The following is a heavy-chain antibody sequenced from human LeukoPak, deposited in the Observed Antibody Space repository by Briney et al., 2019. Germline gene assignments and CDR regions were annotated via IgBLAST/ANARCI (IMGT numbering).Heavy chain of an antibody. CDR2: ISYDGSNK. CDR1: GFTFSSYA. D-gene: IGHD1-26*01. V-gene: IGHV3-30-3*01. Sequence: GGSLRLSCAASGFTFSSYAMHWVRQAPGKGLEWVAVISYDGSNKYYADSVKGRFTISRDNSKNTLYLQMNSLRAEDTAVYYCARDRFWLGATTPPNYWGQGTLVTVSS. J-gene: IGHJ4*02. CDR3: ARDRFWLGATTPPNY.